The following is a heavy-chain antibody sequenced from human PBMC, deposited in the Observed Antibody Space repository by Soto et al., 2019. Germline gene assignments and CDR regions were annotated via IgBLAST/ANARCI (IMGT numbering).Heavy chain of an antibody. CDR3: ARGPRQEYGGKFFDY. CDR2: IYYSGGT. CDR1: AGSISSGGYY. D-gene: IGHD4-17*01. Sequence: SETLSLTCTVSAGSISSGGYYWSWIRQHPGKGLEWIGSIYYSGGTYSNSSLKSRLTMSVDTSKNQFSLKVTSVTAADTAVYYCARGPRQEYGGKFFDYWGQGTLVTVSS. J-gene: IGHJ4*02. V-gene: IGHV4-31*03.